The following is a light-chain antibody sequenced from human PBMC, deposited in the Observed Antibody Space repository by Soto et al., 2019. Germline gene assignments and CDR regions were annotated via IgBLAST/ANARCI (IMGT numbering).Light chain of an antibody. CDR1: SSDVGSYNL. V-gene: IGLV2-23*02. J-gene: IGLJ2*01. Sequence: QSALTQPASVSGSPGQSITISCTGTSSDVGSYNLVSWYQQHPGKAPKLMIYEVSKRPSGVSNRFSGSKSGNTASLTISGLQAEDEADYCCCSYAGSSTLVFGGGTKLTFL. CDR2: EVS. CDR3: CSYAGSSTLV.